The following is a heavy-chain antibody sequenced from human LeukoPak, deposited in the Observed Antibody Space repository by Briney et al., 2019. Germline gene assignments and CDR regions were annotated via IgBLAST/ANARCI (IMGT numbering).Heavy chain of an antibody. CDR2: MNPNSGNT. Sequence: GASVKLSCKASGYTFTSYDINWVRQATGQGLEWMGWMNPNSGNTGYAQKFQGRVTMTRNTSISTAYMELSSLRSEDTAVYYCARGFSPITIFVQYYMDVWGKGTTVTVSS. CDR1: GYTFTSYD. CDR3: ARGFSPITIFVQYYMDV. V-gene: IGHV1-8*01. D-gene: IGHD3-3*01. J-gene: IGHJ6*03.